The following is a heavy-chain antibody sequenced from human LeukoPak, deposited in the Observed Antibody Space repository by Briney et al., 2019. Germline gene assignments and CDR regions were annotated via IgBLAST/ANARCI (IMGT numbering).Heavy chain of an antibody. J-gene: IGHJ4*02. Sequence: PGGSLRLSCAASGFTFSSYWMHWVRQAPGKGLEWLSGISGSGGATYYADSVKGQFTISRDNSKNTLYLQMNSLGADDTAVYYCAKCMTASGTCYFDYWGQGTLVTVSS. CDR3: AKCMTASGTCYFDY. D-gene: IGHD2-8*01. V-gene: IGHV3-23*01. CDR1: GFTFSSYW. CDR2: ISGSGGAT.